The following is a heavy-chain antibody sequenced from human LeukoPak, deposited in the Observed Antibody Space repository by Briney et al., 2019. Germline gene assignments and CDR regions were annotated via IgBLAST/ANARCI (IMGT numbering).Heavy chain of an antibody. CDR1: GDSISSDY. Sequence: PSETLSLTCTVSGDSISSDYWSWIRQPPGKGLEWIGYIYYTGSTNYNPSLKSRVTISVDTSKNQFSLKLSSVTAADTAVYYCARTTGELLDWGQGTLVTVSS. J-gene: IGHJ4*02. CDR2: IYYTGST. D-gene: IGHD3-10*01. CDR3: ARTTGELLD. V-gene: IGHV4-59*01.